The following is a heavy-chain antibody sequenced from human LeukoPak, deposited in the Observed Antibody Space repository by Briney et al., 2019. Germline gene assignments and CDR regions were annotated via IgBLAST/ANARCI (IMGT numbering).Heavy chain of an antibody. CDR3: ARAHRYDFWSDV. D-gene: IGHD3-3*01. CDR2: IYYSGST. J-gene: IGHJ6*04. V-gene: IGHV4-59*01. Sequence: SETLSLTCTVSGGSISSYYWSWIRQPPGKGLEWIGYIYYSGSTNYNPSLRSRVTISVDTSKNQFSLKLSSVTAADTAVYYCARAHRYDFWSDVWGKGTTVTVSS. CDR1: GGSISSYY.